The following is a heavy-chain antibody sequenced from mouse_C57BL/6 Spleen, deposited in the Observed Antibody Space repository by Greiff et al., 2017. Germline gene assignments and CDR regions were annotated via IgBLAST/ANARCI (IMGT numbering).Heavy chain of an antibody. CDR1: GYTFTSYW. D-gene: IGHD4-1*01. CDR3: ASGRPSWDGRFDY. Sequence: QVQLQQSGADLVKPGASVMLSCKASGYTFTSYWLHWVQQRPGRGLQWIGRIDPNSGGTKYNEKFKSKATLTVDKPSSTAYMQLSSLTSEDSAVYYCASGRPSWDGRFDYWGQGTTLTVSS. CDR2: IDPNSGGT. J-gene: IGHJ2*01. V-gene: IGHV1-72*01.